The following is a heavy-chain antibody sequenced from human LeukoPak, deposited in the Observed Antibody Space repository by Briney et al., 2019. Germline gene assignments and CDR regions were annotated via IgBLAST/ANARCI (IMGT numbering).Heavy chain of an antibody. Sequence: PGGSLRLSCAASGFIFEESTIHWVRQAPGKGLERVSLINWDGGTTRYADSVNGRFAISRDYGKNSLSLQMNSLRVEDTALYYCATGEVDSPMNFYHWGQGTLVTVSS. J-gene: IGHJ4*02. D-gene: IGHD3-22*01. CDR2: INWDGGTT. CDR3: ATGEVDSPMNFYH. V-gene: IGHV3-43*01. CDR1: GFIFEEST.